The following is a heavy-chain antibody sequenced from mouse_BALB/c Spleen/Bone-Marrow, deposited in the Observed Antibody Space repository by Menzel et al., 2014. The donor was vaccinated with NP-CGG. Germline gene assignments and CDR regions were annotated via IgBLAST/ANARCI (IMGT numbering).Heavy chain of an antibody. J-gene: IGHJ2*01. D-gene: IGHD3-2*01. V-gene: IGHV5-9-2*01. Sequence: EVKLMESGGGLVKPGGSLKLSCAASGFTFSSYGMSWVRQTPEKRLEWVATISGGGSYTYYPDSVKGRFTISRDNAKNNLYLQMSSLRSEDTALYYCARRLTARATFDYRGQGTTLTVSS. CDR3: ARRLTARATFDY. CDR1: GFTFSSYG. CDR2: ISGGGSYT.